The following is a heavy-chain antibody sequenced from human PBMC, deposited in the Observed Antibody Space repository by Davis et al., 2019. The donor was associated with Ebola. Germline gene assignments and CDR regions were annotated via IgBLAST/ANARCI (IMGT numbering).Heavy chain of an antibody. CDR2: ISYIGST. D-gene: IGHD1-26*01. Sequence: PSETLSLTCTVSGDSFSRYYWSWIRQPPGKGLEWIGFISYIGSTSYNPSLKSRVTISVDTSKNQFSLILSSVTAADTAVYYCARDPPPSYSGSYYSWGQGTLVTVSS. CDR1: GDSFSRYY. CDR3: ARDPPPSYSGSYYS. J-gene: IGHJ1*01. V-gene: IGHV4-59*01.